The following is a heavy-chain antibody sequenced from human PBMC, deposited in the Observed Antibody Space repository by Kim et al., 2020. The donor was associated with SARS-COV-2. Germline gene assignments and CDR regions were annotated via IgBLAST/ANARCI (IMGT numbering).Heavy chain of an antibody. Sequence: GDSLKISCKASGYFFDSHWIGWVRQTPGKGLEWMGIIYPGDSDTRYSPSFQGQVTISAEKSISSAYLQWSSLKASDTAIYFCARRTVVNSGSYYHGLDVWGQGTTVTVSS. V-gene: IGHV5-51*01. D-gene: IGHD2-21*01. CDR3: ARRTVVNSGSYYHGLDV. CDR2: IYPGDSDT. J-gene: IGHJ6*02. CDR1: GYFFDSHW.